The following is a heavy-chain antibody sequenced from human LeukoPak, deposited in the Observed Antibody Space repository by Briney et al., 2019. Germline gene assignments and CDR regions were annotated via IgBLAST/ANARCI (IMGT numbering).Heavy chain of an antibody. J-gene: IGHJ4*02. CDR3: ARIIWFGETFDY. CDR2: ISGSGGST. D-gene: IGHD3-10*01. V-gene: IGHV3-23*01. CDR1: GFTFSSYG. Sequence: GGTLRLSCAASGFTFSSYGMSWVRQAPGKGLERVSAISGSGGSTYYAHSVKGRFIISRDNSKNSLYLQMNSLRAEDTAVYYCARIIWFGETFDYWGQGTLVTVSS.